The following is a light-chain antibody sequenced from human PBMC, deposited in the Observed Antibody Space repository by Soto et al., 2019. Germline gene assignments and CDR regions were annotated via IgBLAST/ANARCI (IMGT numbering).Light chain of an antibody. CDR2: AAS. CDR1: QSIRTY. J-gene: IGKJ4*02. V-gene: IGKV3-11*01. CDR3: QHRSK. Sequence: EIVLTQSPATLSFFPGERATLSCRASQSIRTYLAWYQKKPGQAPRLLMSAASNRAPGIPARFSGSGSGTDFTLTISSLEPEDFAVYFCQHRSKFGGGTKVEIK.